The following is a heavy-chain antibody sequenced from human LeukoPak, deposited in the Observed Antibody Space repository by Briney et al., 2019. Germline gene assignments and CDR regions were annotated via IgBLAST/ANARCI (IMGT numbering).Heavy chain of an antibody. V-gene: IGHV3-11*04. D-gene: IGHD3-16*01. CDR2: IRGSGSTI. J-gene: IGHJ4*02. CDR1: GFTFGDYY. CDR3: ARVGAFRGYFDY. Sequence: PGGSLRLSCAASGFTFGDYYMSWIRQAPGKGLEWLSYIRGSGSTIYYADSVKGRFTISRDNAKNSLYLQMNSLRAEDTSVYYCARVGAFRGYFDYWGQGTLVTVSS.